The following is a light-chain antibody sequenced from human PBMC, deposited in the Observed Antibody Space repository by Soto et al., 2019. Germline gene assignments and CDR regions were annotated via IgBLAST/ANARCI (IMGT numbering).Light chain of an antibody. V-gene: IGKV1-9*01. CDR3: QQLNSYTLT. J-gene: IGKJ1*01. CDR2: AAS. CDR1: QGISSY. Sequence: DIQLTQSPSFLSASVGDRVTITCRASQGISSYLAWYQQKPGKAPKLLIYAASTLQSGVPSRFSGSGSGTEFTLTISSLQPEDFATYYCQQLNSYTLTFGQGPKVDIX.